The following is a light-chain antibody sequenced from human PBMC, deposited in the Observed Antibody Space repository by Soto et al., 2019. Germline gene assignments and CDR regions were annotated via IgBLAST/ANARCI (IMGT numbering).Light chain of an antibody. Sequence: DIQMTQSPSSISASVGVRVTITCRARQPIRSWLAWYQQVPGQAPYLLIYPASTLLSGVPSRLCGSGSGTDFSHTINSLQPEDFATYYCQQGYNFPLAFGKGTRVEI. CDR2: PAS. V-gene: IGKV1-12*01. CDR1: QPIRSW. CDR3: QQGYNFPLA. J-gene: IGKJ1*01.